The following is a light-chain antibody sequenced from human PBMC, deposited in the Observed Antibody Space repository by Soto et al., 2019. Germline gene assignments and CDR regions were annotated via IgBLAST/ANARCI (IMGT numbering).Light chain of an antibody. CDR2: GGT. CDR3: CSYAGSSTYV. Sequence: QSALTQPASVSGSPGQSITISCTGTSSDVGSYNLVSWYQQHPGKAPKLMIYGGTKRPSGVSHRFSGSKSGNTASLTISRLQAEDEADYYCCSYAGSSTYVFGTGTKLTVL. J-gene: IGLJ1*01. CDR1: SSDVGSYNL. V-gene: IGLV2-23*01.